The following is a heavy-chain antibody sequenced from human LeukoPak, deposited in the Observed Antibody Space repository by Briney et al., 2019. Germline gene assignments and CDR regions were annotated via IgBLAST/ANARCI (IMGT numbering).Heavy chain of an antibody. CDR3: ARGGVQPVDY. CDR2: MNEYATTR. D-gene: IGHD3-10*01. Sequence: GGSLRLSCAVSGFTFNSFWMHWVRQAPGKGLGWVSDMNEYATTRRYADSVKGRFTISRDNAKNTLYLQMNNLRAEDTAMYFCARGGVQPVDYWGQGTLVIVSS. CDR1: GFTFNSFW. V-gene: IGHV3-74*01. J-gene: IGHJ4*02.